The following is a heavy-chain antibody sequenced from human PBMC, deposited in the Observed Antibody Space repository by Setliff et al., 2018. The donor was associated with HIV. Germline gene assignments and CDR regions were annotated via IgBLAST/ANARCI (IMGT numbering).Heavy chain of an antibody. V-gene: IGHV3-21*01. CDR2: ISSSSSYI. Sequence: LRLSCAASGFTFSSYSMNWVRQAPGKGLEWVSSISSSSSYIYYADSVKGRFTISRDNAKNSLYLQMNSLRAEDTAVYYCARAVVVVVTAAPPYNWFDPWGQGTLVTVSS. D-gene: IGHD2-21*02. CDR1: GFTFSSYS. J-gene: IGHJ5*02. CDR3: ARAVVVVVTAAPPYNWFDP.